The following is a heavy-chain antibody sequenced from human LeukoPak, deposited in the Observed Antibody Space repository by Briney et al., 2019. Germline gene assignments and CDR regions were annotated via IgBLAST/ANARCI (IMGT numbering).Heavy chain of an antibody. CDR1: GGTFSSYT. Sequence: ASVKVSCKASGGTFSSYTISWVRQAPGQGLEWMGWISPYNGNTNYAQKLQGRVTVTTDTSTSTAYMELRSLRSDDTAVYYCARTYCSGGSCYSSDYWGQGTLVTVSS. CDR3: ARTYCSGGSCYSSDY. CDR2: ISPYNGNT. V-gene: IGHV1-18*01. D-gene: IGHD2-15*01. J-gene: IGHJ4*02.